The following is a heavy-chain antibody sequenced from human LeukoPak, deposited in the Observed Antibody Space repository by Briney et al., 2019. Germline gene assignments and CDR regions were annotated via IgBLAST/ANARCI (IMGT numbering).Heavy chain of an antibody. J-gene: IGHJ4*02. D-gene: IGHD5-18*01. Sequence: ASVKVSCKASGGTFSSYAISWVRQAPGQGLEWMGRIIPILGIANYAQKFQGRVTITADKSTSTAYMELSSLRSEDTAVYYCARDQGRGYSYGLAYWGQGTLVTVSS. V-gene: IGHV1-69*04. CDR2: IIPILGIA. CDR3: ARDQGRGYSYGLAY. CDR1: GGTFSSYA.